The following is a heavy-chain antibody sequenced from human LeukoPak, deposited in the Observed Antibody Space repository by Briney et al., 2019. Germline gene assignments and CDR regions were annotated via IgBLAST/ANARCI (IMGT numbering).Heavy chain of an antibody. CDR1: GYTFTGYY. J-gene: IGHJ4*02. CDR3: ARTRYSSGWAHFDY. CDR2: INPNSGGT. V-gene: IGHV1-2*02. Sequence: GASVKVSCKASGYTFTGYYMHWVRQAPGQGLEWMGWINPNSGGTNYAQKFQGRVTMTRDTSISTAYMELSRLRSDDTAVYYCARTRYSSGWAHFDYWGQGTLVTVSS. D-gene: IGHD6-19*01.